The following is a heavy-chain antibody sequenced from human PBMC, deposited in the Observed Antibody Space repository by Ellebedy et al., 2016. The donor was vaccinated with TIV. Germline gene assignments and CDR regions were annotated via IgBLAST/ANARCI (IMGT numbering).Heavy chain of an antibody. J-gene: IGHJ6*02. CDR1: GFTFSSYS. CDR3: ARIWFGDYYYGMDV. V-gene: IGHV3-48*04. Sequence: GGSLRLXXAASGFTFSSYSMNWVRQAPGKGLEWVSYISSSSSTIYYADSVKGRFTISRDNAKNSLYLQMNSLRAEDTAVYYCARIWFGDYYYGMDVWGQGTTVTVSS. D-gene: IGHD3-10*01. CDR2: ISSSSSTI.